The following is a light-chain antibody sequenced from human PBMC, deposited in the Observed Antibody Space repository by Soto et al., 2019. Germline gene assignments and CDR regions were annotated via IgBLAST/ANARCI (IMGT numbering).Light chain of an antibody. CDR3: LQDDNFPLT. Sequence: AIQMTQSPSSLSASVGDRVTITCRASQGIGNDLGWYQQRPGKAPKLLIYAASTLQSGVPSRFSGSRSGTDFTLTISSLQPEDSATYYCLQDDNFPLTFCGGTKVEIK. CDR1: QGIGND. CDR2: AAS. J-gene: IGKJ4*01. V-gene: IGKV1-6*01.